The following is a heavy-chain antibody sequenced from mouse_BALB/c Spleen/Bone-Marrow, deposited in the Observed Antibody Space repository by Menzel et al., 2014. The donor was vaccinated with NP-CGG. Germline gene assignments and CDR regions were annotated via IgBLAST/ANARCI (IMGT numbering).Heavy chain of an antibody. CDR2: INPYNDGT. CDR1: GYTFTSYV. Sequence: LVESGPELVKPGASVKMSCKASGYTFTSYVMHWVKQKPGQGLEWIGYINPYNDGTKYNEKVKGKATLTSDKSSSAAYMELSSLTSEDSAVYYCAKGDNYRYDFDYWGQGTTLTVSS. D-gene: IGHD2-14*01. J-gene: IGHJ2*01. V-gene: IGHV1-14*01. CDR3: AKGDNYRYDFDY.